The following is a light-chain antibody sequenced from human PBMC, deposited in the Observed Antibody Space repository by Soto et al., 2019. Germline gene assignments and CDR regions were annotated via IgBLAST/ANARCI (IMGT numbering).Light chain of an antibody. CDR3: GTWDSSLCAYV. CDR2: ENN. J-gene: IGLJ1*01. Sequence: QSGLTQPPSVSAAPGQKVTISCSGSSSNNGNNYVSWYQQLPGTAPKLLIYENNKRPSGIPDRFSGSKSGTSATLGITGLQTGDEADYYCGTWDSSLCAYVFGTGTKVTVL. V-gene: IGLV1-51*02. CDR1: SSNNGNNY.